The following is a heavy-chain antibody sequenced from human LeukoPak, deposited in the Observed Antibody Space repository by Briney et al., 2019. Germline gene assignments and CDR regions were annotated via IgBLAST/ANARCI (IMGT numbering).Heavy chain of an antibody. CDR1: GFTFSSYA. V-gene: IGHV3-33*08. Sequence: PGGSLRLSCAASGFTFSSYAMHWVRQAPGKGLEWVAVIWYDGSNKYYADSVKGRFTISRDNSKNTLYLQMNSLRAEDTAVYYCARAAAAKTNWFDPWGQGTLVTVSS. CDR3: ARAAAAKTNWFDP. J-gene: IGHJ5*02. D-gene: IGHD2-2*01. CDR2: IWYDGSNK.